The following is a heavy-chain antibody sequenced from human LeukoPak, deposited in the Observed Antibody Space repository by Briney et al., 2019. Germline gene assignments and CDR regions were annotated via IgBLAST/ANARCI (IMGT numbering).Heavy chain of an antibody. J-gene: IGHJ4*02. CDR3: AKDLSYTSGASDH. CDR2: ITDDGYNT. CDR1: GFTFSSYS. V-gene: IGHV3-23*01. D-gene: IGHD6-19*01. Sequence: GGSLRLSCAASGFTFSSYSMNWVRQAPGKGLEWVSTITDDGYNTYSADSVKGRITFSRDNSKNTLSLQLRSLRAEDTAVYYCAKDLSYTSGASDHWGQGTLVTVSS.